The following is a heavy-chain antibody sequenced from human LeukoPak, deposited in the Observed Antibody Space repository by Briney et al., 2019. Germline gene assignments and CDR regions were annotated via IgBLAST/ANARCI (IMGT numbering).Heavy chain of an antibody. J-gene: IGHJ6*02. CDR2: ISGSGGST. Sequence: GGSLRLSCAASGFTFSSYAMSWVRQTPGKGLEWVSAISGSGGSTYYADSVKGRFTISRDNAKNSLYLQMHSLTAEDTAVYYCARDRGDRGTYYYGMDVWGQGITVTVSS. CDR1: GFTFSSYA. V-gene: IGHV3-23*01. CDR3: ARDRGDRGTYYYGMDV. D-gene: IGHD3-10*01.